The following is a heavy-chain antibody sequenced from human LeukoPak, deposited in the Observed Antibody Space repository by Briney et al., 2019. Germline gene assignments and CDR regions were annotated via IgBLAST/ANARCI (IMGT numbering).Heavy chain of an antibody. CDR1: GFTFSSYW. CDR2: INSDGSST. CDR3: ARESYYYYGMDV. Sequence: GGSLRLSCAASGFTFSSYWMHWVRQAPGKGLVWVSRINSDGSSTSYADSVKGRFTISRDNAKNTLYLQMNSLRAEDTAVYYCARESYYYYGMDVWDQGTTVTVSS. V-gene: IGHV3-74*01. J-gene: IGHJ6*02.